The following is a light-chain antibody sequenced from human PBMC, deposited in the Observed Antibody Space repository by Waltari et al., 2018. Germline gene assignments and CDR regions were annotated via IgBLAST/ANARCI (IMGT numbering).Light chain of an antibody. CDR1: SGSVPTSYH. Sequence: QTVVTPEPSFSVSPGGTVTLTCGLSSGSVPTSYHPSWYQQTPGQAPRTLIYSTDSRSSGVPDRFSGSIVGNKAALTITGAQADDESDYYCVLYMGGGISVFGGGTKLTVL. CDR3: VLYMGGGISV. V-gene: IGLV8-61*01. CDR2: STD. J-gene: IGLJ3*02.